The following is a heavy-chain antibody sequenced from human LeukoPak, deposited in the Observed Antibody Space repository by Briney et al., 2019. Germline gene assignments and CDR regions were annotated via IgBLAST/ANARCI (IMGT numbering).Heavy chain of an antibody. CDR2: IWYDGSNK. D-gene: IGHD5-12*01. V-gene: IGHV3-33*01. J-gene: IGHJ4*02. CDR1: GFTFSSYG. Sequence: GRSLRLSCAASGFTFSSYGMHWVRQAPGKGLEWVGVIWYDGSNKYYADSVKGRFTISSDYSKNTLHLQMNSVRDEDTAVYYCARSDSGYGHLDYWGQGTLVTVSS. CDR3: ARSDSGYGHLDY.